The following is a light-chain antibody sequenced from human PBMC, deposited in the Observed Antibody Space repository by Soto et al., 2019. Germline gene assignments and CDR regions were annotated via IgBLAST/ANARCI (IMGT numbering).Light chain of an antibody. Sequence: QSALTRPASVSGSPGQSITISCTGTSSDVGDYNYVSWYLQHPGKAPKLIIYGVTNRPSGISNRFSGSKSGNTASLTISGLQAEDEADYYCSSYTGTNTLVFGGGTKLT. V-gene: IGLV2-14*01. CDR3: SSYTGTNTLV. CDR2: GVT. J-gene: IGLJ2*01. CDR1: SSDVGDYNY.